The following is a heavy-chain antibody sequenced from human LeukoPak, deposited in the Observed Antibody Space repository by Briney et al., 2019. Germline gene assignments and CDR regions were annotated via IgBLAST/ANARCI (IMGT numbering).Heavy chain of an antibody. D-gene: IGHD3-22*01. CDR1: GGSFSGYY. CDR3: ATNSSGSALDY. J-gene: IGHJ4*02. CDR2: INHSGST. V-gene: IGHV4-34*01. Sequence: SETLSLTCAVYGGSFSGYYWSWIRQPPGKGLEWIGEINHSGSTNYNPSLKSRVTISVDMSKKQLSLRLTSVTAADTAVYFCATNSSGSALDYWGQGILVTVSS.